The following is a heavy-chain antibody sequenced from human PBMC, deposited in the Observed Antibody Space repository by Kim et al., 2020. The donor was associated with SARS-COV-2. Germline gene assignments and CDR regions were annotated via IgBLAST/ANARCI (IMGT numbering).Heavy chain of an antibody. V-gene: IGHV4-39*01. D-gene: IGHD6-13*01. J-gene: IGHJ5*02. CDR3: ARQQLDLLAGGLTGSFDP. CDR2: IYYSGST. Sequence: SETLSLTCTVSGGSISSSSYYWGWIRQPPGKGLEWIGSIYYSGSTYYNPSLKSRVTISVDTSKNQFSLKLSSVTAADTAVYYCARQQLDLLAGGLTGSFDPWGQGTLVTVSS. CDR1: GGSISSSSYY.